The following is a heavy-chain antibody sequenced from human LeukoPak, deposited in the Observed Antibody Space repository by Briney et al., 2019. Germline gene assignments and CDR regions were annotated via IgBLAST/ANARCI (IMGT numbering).Heavy chain of an antibody. V-gene: IGHV3-23*01. Sequence: PGGSLRHSCAASGFTFSEYSMSRVRQAPAKGLGWVSNSRSNGRDTYYADSVKGRFTISRDNSKNKLYLEMNRLKAENTAVYYCAKGGYNTCFDPWGQGTLVTVSS. CDR3: AKGGYNTCFDP. CDR1: GFTFSEYS. D-gene: IGHD2-15*01. J-gene: IGHJ5*02. CDR2: SRSNGRDT.